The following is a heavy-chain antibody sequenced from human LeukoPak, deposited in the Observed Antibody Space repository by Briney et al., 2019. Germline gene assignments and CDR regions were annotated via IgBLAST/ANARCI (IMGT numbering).Heavy chain of an antibody. CDR3: ARHPVSIRMATKYYFDY. J-gene: IGHJ4*02. CDR2: IYPGDSDT. CDR1: GYSFTSYW. Sequence: GESLKISCKGSGYSFTSYWIGWVRQMPGKGLEWMGIIYPGDSDTRYSPSFQGQVTISADKSISTAYLQWSSLKASDTAMYYCARHPVSIRMATKYYFDYWGQGTLVTVSS. V-gene: IGHV5-51*01. D-gene: IGHD5-24*01.